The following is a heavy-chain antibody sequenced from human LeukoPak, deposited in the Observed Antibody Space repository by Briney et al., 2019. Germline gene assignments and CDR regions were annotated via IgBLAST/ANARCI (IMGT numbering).Heavy chain of an antibody. CDR3: ARVRYSPSRNGIDW. D-gene: IGHD5-12*01. CDR1: GFTFSSYS. Sequence: GGSLRLSCAASGFTFSSYSMSWVRQAPGKGLEWVSAISSDSSYIYYADSMRGRFSISRDNAKKSLFLQMNSLRVADTAVYYCARVRYSPSRNGIDWWGQGTLVTVSS. V-gene: IGHV3-21*01. J-gene: IGHJ4*02. CDR2: ISSDSSYI.